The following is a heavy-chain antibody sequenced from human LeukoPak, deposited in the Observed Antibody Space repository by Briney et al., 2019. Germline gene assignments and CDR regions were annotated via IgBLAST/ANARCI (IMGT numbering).Heavy chain of an antibody. CDR1: GFTFSRYG. V-gene: IGHV3-33*06. D-gene: IGHD4-17*01. CDR2: ILFDGSNK. J-gene: IGHJ4*02. Sequence: PGGSLRLSCAASGFTFSRYGMHWVRPAPGKGLEWVAVILFDGSNKYYADSVKGRFTISRDNSKNTLYLQMNSLRAEDTAVYYCAKVGDGDYYLDYWGQGTLVTVSS. CDR3: AKVGDGDYYLDY.